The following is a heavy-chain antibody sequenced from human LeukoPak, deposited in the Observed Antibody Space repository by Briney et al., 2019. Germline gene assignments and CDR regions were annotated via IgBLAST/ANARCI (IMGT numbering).Heavy chain of an antibody. D-gene: IGHD3-3*01. Sequence: PSETLSLTCTVSGGSISSGDYYWRWIRQPPGKGLEWIGYIYYSGSTYYNPSLKSRVTISVDTSKNQFSLKLSSVTAADTAVYYCARGLALEWLLYRYLAFDIWGQGTMVTVSS. CDR1: GGSISSGDYY. CDR3: ARGLALEWLLYRYLAFDI. CDR2: IYYSGST. V-gene: IGHV4-30-4*01. J-gene: IGHJ3*02.